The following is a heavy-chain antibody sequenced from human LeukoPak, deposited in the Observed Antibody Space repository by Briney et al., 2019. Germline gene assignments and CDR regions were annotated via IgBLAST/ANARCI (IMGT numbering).Heavy chain of an antibody. CDR2: IIAYNGNT. CDR3: ARARAASGWYSVVYYYGMDV. CDR1: GYTFTSYG. V-gene: IGHV1-18*01. J-gene: IGHJ6*02. Sequence: GASVKVSCEASGYTFTSYGISWVRQAPGQGLEWMGWIIAYNGNTNYAQKLQGRVTMTTDTSTSTAYMELRSLRSDDTAVYYCARARAASGWYSVVYYYGMDVWGQGTTVTVSS. D-gene: IGHD6-19*01.